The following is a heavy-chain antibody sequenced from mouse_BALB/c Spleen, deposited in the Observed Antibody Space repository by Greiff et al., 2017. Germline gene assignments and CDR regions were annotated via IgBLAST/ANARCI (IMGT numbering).Heavy chain of an antibody. V-gene: IGHV1S81*02. CDR1: GYTFTSYW. D-gene: IGHD3-3*01. J-gene: IGHJ3*01. CDR2: INPSNGRT. Sequence: QVPLQQPGAELVKPGASVKLSCKASGYTFTSYWMHWVKQRPGQGLEWIGEINPSNGRTNYNEKFKSKATLTVNKSSTTAYMQLSSRTSADSAVYYCTRMGTGLGCAYWGQGTLVTVSA. CDR3: TRMGTGLGCAY.